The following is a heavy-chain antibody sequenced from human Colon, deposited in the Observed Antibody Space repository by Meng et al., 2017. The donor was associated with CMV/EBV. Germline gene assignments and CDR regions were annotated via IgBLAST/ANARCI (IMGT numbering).Heavy chain of an antibody. CDR2: IGTVGDT. Sequence: GESLKISCTASGFTFSTYDFHWVRQPTGKGLEWVSSIGTVGDTYSIGSVKGRFIISREDAKNSVYLQMNGLRAEDTAVYYCAALYSSSSRPNFDYWGQGTLVTVSS. D-gene: IGHD6-6*01. CDR1: GFTFSTYD. V-gene: IGHV3-13*01. CDR3: AALYSSSSRPNFDY. J-gene: IGHJ4*02.